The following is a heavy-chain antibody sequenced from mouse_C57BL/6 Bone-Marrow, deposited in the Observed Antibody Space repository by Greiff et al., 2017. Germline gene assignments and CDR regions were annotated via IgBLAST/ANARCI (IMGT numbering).Heavy chain of an antibody. D-gene: IGHD1-1*01. CDR1: GFTFSSYG. CDR2: ISSGGSYT. V-gene: IGHV5-6*01. Sequence: EVKLVESGGDLVKPGGSLKLSCAASGFTFSSYGMSWVRQTPDKRLEWVATISSGGSYTYYPDSVKGRFTISRDNAKNTLYLQMRSLKSEDTAMYYCARQGYYYGSDWYFDVWGTGTTVTVSS. J-gene: IGHJ1*03. CDR3: ARQGYYYGSDWYFDV.